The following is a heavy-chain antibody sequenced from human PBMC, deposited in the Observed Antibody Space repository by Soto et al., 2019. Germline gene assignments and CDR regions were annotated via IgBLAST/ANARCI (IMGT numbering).Heavy chain of an antibody. V-gene: IGHV1-46*01. J-gene: IGHJ6*02. CDR1: GYTFTNYH. CDR2: INPSGGTT. CDR3: ARDSPPMDV. Sequence: ASVKVSCKASGYTFTNYHMHWVRQAPGQGLEWMGIINPSGGTTTYAQKFQTRVNMTRDTSATTVYMELSSLTSGDTAVYYCARDSPPMDVWGQGTTVTVSS.